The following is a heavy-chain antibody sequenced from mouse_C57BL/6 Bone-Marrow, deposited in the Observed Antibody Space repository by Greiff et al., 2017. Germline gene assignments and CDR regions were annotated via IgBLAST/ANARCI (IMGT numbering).Heavy chain of an antibody. CDR2: INYDGSST. Sequence: EVHLVESEGGLVQPGSSMKLSCTASGFTFSDYYMAWVRQVPEKGLEWVANINYDGSSTYYLDSLKSRFIISRDNAKNILYLQMSSLKSEDTATXYCARGGDYDGGGYYYAMDYWGQGTSVTVSS. CDR3: ARGGDYDGGGYYYAMDY. J-gene: IGHJ4*01. V-gene: IGHV5-16*01. CDR1: GFTFSDYY. D-gene: IGHD2-4*01.